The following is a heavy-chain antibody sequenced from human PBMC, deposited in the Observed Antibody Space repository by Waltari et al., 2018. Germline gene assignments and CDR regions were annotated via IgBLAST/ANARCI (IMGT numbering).Heavy chain of an antibody. D-gene: IGHD1-26*01. CDR2: VNNEGTHT. Sequence: EVRLVESGGGLVQPGGSLRLSWSASGFTFNTYWIHWVRHAPGKGLVWVAYVNNEGTHTAYVDAVKGRFTASRDNAKNTLYLQMNSLRVEDTAVYYCARGGLAGATPDYWGQGTLVTVSS. CDR3: ARGGLAGATPDY. J-gene: IGHJ4*02. V-gene: IGHV3-74*03. CDR1: GFTFNTYW.